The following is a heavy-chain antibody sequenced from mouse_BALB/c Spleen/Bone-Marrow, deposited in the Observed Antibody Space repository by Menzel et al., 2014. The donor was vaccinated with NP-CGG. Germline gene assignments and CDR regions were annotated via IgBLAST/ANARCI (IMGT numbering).Heavy chain of an antibody. D-gene: IGHD3-3*01. CDR2: ILPGSNST. V-gene: IGHV1-9*01. Sequence: VQLQQSGAELMKPGASVKISCKATGYTFSSYWIEWVKQRPGHGLEWIGEILPGSNSTNYNEKFKGKATFTASTSSNTAYMQLSSLTSEDSAVYYCARRRFRGCDYWGQGTTLTVSS. J-gene: IGHJ2*01. CDR3: ARRRFRGCDY. CDR1: GYTFSSYW.